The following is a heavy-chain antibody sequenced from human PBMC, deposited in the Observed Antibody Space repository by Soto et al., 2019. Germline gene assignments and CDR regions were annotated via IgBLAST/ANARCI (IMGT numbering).Heavy chain of an antibody. Sequence: QVQLVQSGAEVTKPGASVKVSCKASGYTFTTYDINWVRQATGQGLEWLGWMSPNSGATGYAQQFQGRVTMTRDTSMTTAYMERSNLRSEDTARYYCATGVDAGVEVWGQGTTVTVSS. V-gene: IGHV1-8*01. CDR3: ATGVDAGVEV. CDR1: GYTFTTYD. CDR2: MSPNSGAT. J-gene: IGHJ6*02. D-gene: IGHD1-1*01.